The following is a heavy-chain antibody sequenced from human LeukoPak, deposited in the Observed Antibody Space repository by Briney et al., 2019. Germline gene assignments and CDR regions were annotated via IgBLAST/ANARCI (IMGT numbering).Heavy chain of an antibody. J-gene: IGHJ6*03. CDR1: GGSISSYY. D-gene: IGHD3-3*01. V-gene: IGHV4-4*07. CDR3: ARDCPPSKDYDFWSGYSLGSYYYYMDV. Sequence: PSETLSLTCTVSGGSISSYYWSWIRQPAGKGLEWIGRIYTSGSTNYNPSLKSRVTISVDKSKNQFSLKLSSVTAADTAVYYCARDCPPSKDYDFWSGYSLGSYYYYMDVWGKGTTVTVSS. CDR2: IYTSGST.